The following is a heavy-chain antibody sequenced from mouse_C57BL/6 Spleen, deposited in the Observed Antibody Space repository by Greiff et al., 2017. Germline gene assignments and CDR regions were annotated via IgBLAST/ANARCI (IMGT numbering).Heavy chain of an antibody. CDR2: IHPNSGST. CDR1: GYTFTSYW. Sequence: QVQLQQPGAELVKPGASVKLSCKASGYTFTSYWMHWVKQRPGQGLEWIGMIHPNSGSTNYNEKFKSKATLTVDKSSSTAYMQLSSLTSEDSAVYYCARSLQLRLRGFDYWGQGTTLTVSS. V-gene: IGHV1-64*01. D-gene: IGHD3-2*02. J-gene: IGHJ2*01. CDR3: ARSLQLRLRGFDY.